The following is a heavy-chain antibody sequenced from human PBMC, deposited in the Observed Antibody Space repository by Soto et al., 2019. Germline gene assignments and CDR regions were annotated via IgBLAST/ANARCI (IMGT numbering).Heavy chain of an antibody. CDR1: GYTFTSYD. CDR3: ASSVVDYGDYYYGMDV. V-gene: IGHV1-8*01. Sequence: ASVKVSCKASGYTFTSYDINWVRQATGQGLEWMGWMNPNSGNTGYAQKFQGRVTITADESTSTAYMELSSLRSEDTAVYYCASSVVDYGDYYYGMDVWAQGTTVTVSS. D-gene: IGHD4-17*01. CDR2: MNPNSGNT. J-gene: IGHJ6*02.